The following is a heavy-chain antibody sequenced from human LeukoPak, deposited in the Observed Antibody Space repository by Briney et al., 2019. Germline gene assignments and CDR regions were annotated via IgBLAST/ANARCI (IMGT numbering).Heavy chain of an antibody. D-gene: IGHD3-22*01. J-gene: IGHJ4*02. CDR1: GGTFSSYA. CDR2: IIPIFGTA. Sequence: ASVKVPCKASGGTFSSYAISWVRQAPGQGLEWMGGIIPIFGTANYAQKFQGRVTITADESTSTAYMELSSLRSEDAAVYYCARGRDDNSGYYYGSYDYWGQGTLVTVSS. V-gene: IGHV1-69*13. CDR3: ARGRDDNSGYYYGSYDY.